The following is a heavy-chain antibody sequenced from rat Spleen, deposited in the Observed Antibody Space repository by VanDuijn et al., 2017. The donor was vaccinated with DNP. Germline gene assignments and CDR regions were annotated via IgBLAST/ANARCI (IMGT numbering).Heavy chain of an antibody. V-gene: IGHV5-29*01. Sequence: EVQLVESGGALVQPGRSLKLSCAASGFTFSNYGMAWVRQAPTKGLEWVAYITYDGGSTYYRDSVKGRFTISRDNAKSTLYLQMNSLRSEDTATYYCARGVYYYSATYWYFDFWGPGTMVTVSS. CDR2: ITYDGGST. CDR1: GFTFSNYG. CDR3: ARGVYYYSATYWYFDF. J-gene: IGHJ1*01. D-gene: IGHD1-1*01.